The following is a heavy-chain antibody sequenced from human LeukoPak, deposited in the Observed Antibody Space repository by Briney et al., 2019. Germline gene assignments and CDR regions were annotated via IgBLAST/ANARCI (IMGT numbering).Heavy chain of an antibody. J-gene: IGHJ3*02. CDR1: GFTFSSYG. CDR3: AETGYSSLGAFDI. D-gene: IGHD6-19*01. V-gene: IGHV3-30*02. Sequence: GGSLRLSCAASGFTFSSYGMHWVRQAPGKGLEWVAFIRYDGSNKYYADSVKGRFTISRDNSKNTLYLQMNSLRAEDTAVYYCAETGYSSLGAFDIWGQGTMVTVSS. CDR2: IRYDGSNK.